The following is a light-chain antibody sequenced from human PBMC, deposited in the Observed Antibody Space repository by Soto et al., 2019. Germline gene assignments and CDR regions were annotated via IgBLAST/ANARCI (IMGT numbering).Light chain of an antibody. J-gene: IGLJ1*01. CDR1: SGDVGGYYY. Sequence: QSALTQPASVSGSPGQSITISCTGTSGDVGGYYYVSWYQQLPGKAPKIMISDVSNRPSGVSNRFSGSKSGNTASLTISGLHADDEDDYCCSSYTAGGTIFGTGTKVTVL. V-gene: IGLV2-14*01. CDR2: DVS. CDR3: SSYTAGGTI.